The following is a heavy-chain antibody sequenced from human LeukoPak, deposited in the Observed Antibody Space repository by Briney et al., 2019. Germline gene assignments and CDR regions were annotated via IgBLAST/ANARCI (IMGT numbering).Heavy chain of an antibody. V-gene: IGHV4-59*01. Sequence: PSETLSLTCIVSGGSTSNYYWNWIRQSPGKGLEWIGYVSDSDNSNYSPSLKSRLTLSLDTSQNQFSLRLSSVTAADSAVYFCARGVVYNYGYPYFDYWGLGTLVTVSS. D-gene: IGHD5-18*01. CDR3: ARGVVYNYGYPYFDY. CDR1: GGSTSNYY. J-gene: IGHJ4*02. CDR2: VSDSDNS.